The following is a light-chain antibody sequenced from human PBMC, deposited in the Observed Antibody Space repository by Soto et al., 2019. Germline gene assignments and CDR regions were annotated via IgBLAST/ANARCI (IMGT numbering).Light chain of an antibody. J-gene: IGKJ1*01. V-gene: IGKV3-15*01. Sequence: IELTKSPATLSLSPGERLTFSWMASQSVSSNLAWYKQKPGQAPRLLIYGASTRATGIPSRFRGSGSGTEFTLTISSLQPDDFETYYCQQYNSYSRTFGQGTKVDIK. CDR1: QSVSSN. CDR2: GAS. CDR3: QQYNSYSRT.